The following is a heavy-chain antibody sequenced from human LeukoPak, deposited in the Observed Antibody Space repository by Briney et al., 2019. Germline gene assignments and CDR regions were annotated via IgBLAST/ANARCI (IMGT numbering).Heavy chain of an antibody. CDR1: GFTFSSYD. V-gene: IGHV3-53*01. Sequence: GGSLRLSCTASGFTFSSYDMNWVRQAPGKGLEWVSVIYGGGSTYYADSVRGRFTISRDNSKNTLYLQMNSLRAEDTAVYFCARGYSSGWPDFWGQGTLVTVSS. J-gene: IGHJ4*02. D-gene: IGHD6-25*01. CDR2: IYGGGST. CDR3: ARGYSSGWPDF.